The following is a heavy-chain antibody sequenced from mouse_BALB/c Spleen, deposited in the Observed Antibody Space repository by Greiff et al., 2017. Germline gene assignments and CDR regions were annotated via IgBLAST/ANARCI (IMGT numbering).Heavy chain of an antibody. CDR1: GYTFTSYN. V-gene: IGHV1-12*01. J-gene: IGHJ1*01. CDR3: ARWGLGRRGYFDV. CDR2: IYPGNGDT. Sequence: QVQLQQPGAELVKPGASVKMSCKASGYTFTSYNMHWVKQTPGLCLEWIGAIYPGNGDTSYNQKFKGKATLTADKSSNTAYMQLSSLTSEDSAVYYCARWGLGRRGYFDVWGAGTTVTVSS. D-gene: IGHD4-1*01.